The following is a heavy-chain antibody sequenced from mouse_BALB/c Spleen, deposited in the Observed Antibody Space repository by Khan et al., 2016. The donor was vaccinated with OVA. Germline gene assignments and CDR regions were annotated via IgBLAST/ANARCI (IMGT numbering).Heavy chain of an antibody. CDR2: ISYSGST. Sequence: EVQLQESGPGLVKPSQSLSLTCTVTGYSITRDYAWNWIRQFPGNKLEWMGYISYSGSTSYNPSLKSRISITRDTSKNQFFLQLNSVTTEYTATYYGARGNYYGYAMDYWGQGTSVTVSS. V-gene: IGHV3-2*02. D-gene: IGHD1-1*01. CDR1: GYSITRDYA. J-gene: IGHJ4*01. CDR3: ARGNYYGYAMDY.